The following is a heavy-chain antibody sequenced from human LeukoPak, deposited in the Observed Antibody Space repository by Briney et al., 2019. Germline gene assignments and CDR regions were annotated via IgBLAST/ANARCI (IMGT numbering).Heavy chain of an antibody. CDR3: ARDGYGDGMDY. V-gene: IGHV4-59*01. D-gene: IGHD4-17*01. CDR2: IYYSGST. Sequence: PSETLSLTCTVSGGSISSYYWSWIRQPPGKGLEWIGYIYYSGSTKYNPSLKSRVTFSVDTSKNQFSLKLSSVTAADTAVYYCARDGYGDGMDYWGQGTLVTVSS. CDR1: GGSISSYY. J-gene: IGHJ4*02.